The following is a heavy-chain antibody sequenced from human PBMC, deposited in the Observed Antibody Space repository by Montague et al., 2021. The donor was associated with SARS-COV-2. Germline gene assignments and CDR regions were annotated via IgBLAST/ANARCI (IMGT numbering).Heavy chain of an antibody. Sequence: SETLSLTCAVYGGSLSGYYWAWIRQTPAKGLEWIGEINHSGSTNYNPSLKSRLTTSVDTSKKQFSLKLNSMTAADTAVYYCARGADYDFWSGFLRYKWFDPWGLGTPVTVSS. J-gene: IGHJ5*02. D-gene: IGHD3-3*01. CDR1: GGSLSGYY. CDR2: INHSGST. V-gene: IGHV4-34*01. CDR3: ARGADYDFWSGFLRYKWFDP.